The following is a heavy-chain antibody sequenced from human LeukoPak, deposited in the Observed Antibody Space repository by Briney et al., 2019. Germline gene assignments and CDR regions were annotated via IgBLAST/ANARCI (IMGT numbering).Heavy chain of an antibody. D-gene: IGHD3-3*01. Sequence: GESLKISCKGSGYSFTSYWIGWVRQMPGKGLEWMGIIYPGDSDTRYGPSFQGQVTISADKSVSTAYLQWSSLKASDTAMYYCARQRAGYDFWSGHYGNFDYWGQGTLVTVSS. V-gene: IGHV5-51*01. CDR2: IYPGDSDT. CDR1: GYSFTSYW. J-gene: IGHJ4*02. CDR3: ARQRAGYDFWSGHYGNFDY.